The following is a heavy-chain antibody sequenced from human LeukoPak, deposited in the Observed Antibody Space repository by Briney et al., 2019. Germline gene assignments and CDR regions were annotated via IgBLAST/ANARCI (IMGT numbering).Heavy chain of an antibody. V-gene: IGHV1-46*01. CDR3: ASVYCSSTSCYVFDY. Sequence: ASVKVSCKASGYTFTSYYMHWVRQAPGQGLEWIGIINPSGGSTSYAQKFQGRVTMTRDTSKSTVYMELSSLRSEDTAVYYCASVYCSSTSCYVFDYWGQGPLVSVSS. CDR1: GYTFTSYY. J-gene: IGHJ4*02. CDR2: INPSGGST. D-gene: IGHD2-2*01.